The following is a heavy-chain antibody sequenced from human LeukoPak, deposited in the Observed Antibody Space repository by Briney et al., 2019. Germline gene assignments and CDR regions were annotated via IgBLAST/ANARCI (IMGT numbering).Heavy chain of an antibody. CDR3: ARDSSGWYEDAFDI. J-gene: IGHJ3*02. CDR1: GFTFSSFW. Sequence: PGGSLRLSCAASGFTFSSFWMSWVRQAPGKGLEWVAHIKQDGSEKYYVDSVKGRFTMSRDNAKNSLYLQMNSLRAEDTAVYYCARDSSGWYEDAFDIWGQGTMVTVSS. CDR2: IKQDGSEK. V-gene: IGHV3-7*01. D-gene: IGHD6-19*01.